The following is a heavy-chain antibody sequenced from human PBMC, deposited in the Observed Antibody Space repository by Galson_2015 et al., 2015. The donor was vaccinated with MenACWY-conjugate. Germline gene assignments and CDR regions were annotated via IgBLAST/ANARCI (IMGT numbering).Heavy chain of an antibody. CDR1: GFTFSSYD. J-gene: IGHJ1*01. D-gene: IGHD3-22*01. CDR2: ISSSGNTI. Sequence: SLRLSCAASGFTFSSYDMNWVRQAPGKGLEWVSYISSSGNTIYYADSVKGRFTISRDNAKNSLYLQMNSLRAEDTAVYYCARGVYDSSGYYLPRGQGTLVTASS. CDR3: ARGVYDSSGYYLP. V-gene: IGHV3-48*03.